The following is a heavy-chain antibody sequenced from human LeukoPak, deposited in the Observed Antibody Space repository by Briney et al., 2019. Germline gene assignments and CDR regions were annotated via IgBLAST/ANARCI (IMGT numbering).Heavy chain of an antibody. CDR2: IYYSGST. D-gene: IGHD5-24*01. Sequence: SETLSLTCTVSGGSISSSSYYWGWIRQPPGKGLEWIGSIYYSGSTYYNPSLKSRVTISVDTSKNQFSLKLSSVTAADTAVYYCAGAPRGYNFPSSASHAFDIWGQGTMVTVSS. J-gene: IGHJ3*02. CDR1: GGSISSSSYY. CDR3: AGAPRGYNFPSSASHAFDI. V-gene: IGHV4-39*07.